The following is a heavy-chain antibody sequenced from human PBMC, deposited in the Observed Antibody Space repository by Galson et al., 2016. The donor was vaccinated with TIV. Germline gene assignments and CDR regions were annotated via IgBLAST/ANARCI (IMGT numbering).Heavy chain of an antibody. Sequence: SLRLSCAASGFTFSNFVMHWVRQAPGRGLEWVALIWYDGTNKYYENSVKGRFTISRDNSKNSLYIQMSSLRVEDMGVYYCARDRGNRGIIDYWGQGTLVTVSS. CDR3: ARDRGNRGIIDY. D-gene: IGHD1-14*01. J-gene: IGHJ4*02. V-gene: IGHV3-33*01. CDR1: GFTFSNFV. CDR2: IWYDGTNK.